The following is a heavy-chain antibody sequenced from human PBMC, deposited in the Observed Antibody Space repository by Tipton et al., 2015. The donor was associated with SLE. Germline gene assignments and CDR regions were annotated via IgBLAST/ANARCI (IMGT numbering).Heavy chain of an antibody. V-gene: IGHV3-21*01. D-gene: IGHD6-13*01. CDR1: GFTFSSYS. CDR2: ISRSSSYI. J-gene: IGHJ4*02. Sequence: SLRLSCAASGFTFSSYSMNWVRQAPGKGLEWVSSISRSSSYIYYADSVKGRFTISRDNAKNSLYLQMNSLRAEDTAVYYCARGGSSWSIYYFDYWGQGTLVTVSS. CDR3: ARGGSSWSIYYFDY.